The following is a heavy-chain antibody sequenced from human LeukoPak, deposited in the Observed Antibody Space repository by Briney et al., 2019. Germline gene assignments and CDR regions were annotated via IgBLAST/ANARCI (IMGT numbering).Heavy chain of an antibody. V-gene: IGHV1-69*05. D-gene: IGHD3-22*01. CDR2: IIPIFGTA. CDR1: GGTFSSYA. Sequence: SVKVSCKASGGTFSSYAIIWVRQAPGQGLEWMGGIIPIFGTASYAQKFQGRVTITTDESTSTAYMELSSLRSEDTAVYYCARTYYDSSGYLYYFDYWGQGTLVTVSS. CDR3: ARTYYDSSGYLYYFDY. J-gene: IGHJ4*02.